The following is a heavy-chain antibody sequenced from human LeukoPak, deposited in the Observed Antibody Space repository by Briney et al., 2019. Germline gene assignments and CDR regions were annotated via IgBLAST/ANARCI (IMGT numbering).Heavy chain of an antibody. CDR3: ARAYYYDSSGYYYDY. CDR2: ISSSGSTI. CDR1: GLTFSDYY. J-gene: IGHJ4*02. V-gene: IGHV3-11*01. D-gene: IGHD3-22*01. Sequence: PGGSLRLSCAASGLTFSDYYMRWIRQAPGKGLEWVSYISSSGSTIYYADSVKGRFTISRDNAKNSLYLQMNSLRAEDTAVYYCARAYYYDSSGYYYDYWGQGTLVTVSS.